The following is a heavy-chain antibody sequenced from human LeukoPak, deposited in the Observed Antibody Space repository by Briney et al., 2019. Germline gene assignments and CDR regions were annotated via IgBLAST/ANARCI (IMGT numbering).Heavy chain of an antibody. V-gene: IGHV3-74*01. J-gene: IGHJ6*03. CDR3: ARAGAPLSYYFMDV. D-gene: IGHD1-26*01. Sequence: GGSLRLSCAASGFTFSIYWMHWVRQAPGKGLVWVSRINSDGSSTSYADSVKGRSTISRDNAKNTLYLQMSSLRAEDTAVYYCARAGAPLSYYFMDVWGKGTTVTVSS. CDR1: GFTFSIYW. CDR2: INSDGSST.